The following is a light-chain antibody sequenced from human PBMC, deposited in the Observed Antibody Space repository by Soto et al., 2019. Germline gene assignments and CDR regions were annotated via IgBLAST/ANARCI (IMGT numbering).Light chain of an antibody. J-gene: IGKJ1*01. CDR1: QTVSSNY. Sequence: EMELTQSPGTLSLSPGERATLSCRASQTVSSNYLSWYQQKPGQAPRLLIYGASNRATGIPDRFSGSGSGTDFTLTITRLEPEDFAVYYCQQYGSSPWTFGQGTKVEIK. CDR2: GAS. V-gene: IGKV3-20*01. CDR3: QQYGSSPWT.